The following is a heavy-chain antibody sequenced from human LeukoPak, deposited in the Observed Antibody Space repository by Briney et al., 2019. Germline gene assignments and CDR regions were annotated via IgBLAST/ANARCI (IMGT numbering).Heavy chain of an antibody. D-gene: IGHD6-13*01. CDR2: ISSSSSYT. V-gene: IGHV3-11*06. CDR3: ARSSSSWLSHLYYYYGMGV. CDR1: GFTFSDYY. Sequence: GGSLRLSCAASGFTFSDYYMSWIRQAPGKGLEWVSYISSSSSYTNYADSVKGRFTISRDNAKNSLYLQMNSLRAEDTAVYYCARSSSSWLSHLYYYYGMGVWGKGTTVTVSS. J-gene: IGHJ6*04.